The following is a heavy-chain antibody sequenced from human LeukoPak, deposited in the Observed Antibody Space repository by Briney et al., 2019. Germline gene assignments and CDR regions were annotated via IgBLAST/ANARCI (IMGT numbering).Heavy chain of an antibody. D-gene: IGHD1-26*01. CDR1: GFPFSDYW. J-gene: IGHJ4*02. CDR2: ITSSSSTI. V-gene: IGHV3-48*01. Sequence: GGSLRLSCAASGFPFSDYWMDWVRQAPGKGLEWLSYITSSSSTIYYADSVQGRFTISRDNAKSSLYLQMNSLRVEDTAVYYCARDRVGAYWGQGTLVTVSS. CDR3: ARDRVGAY.